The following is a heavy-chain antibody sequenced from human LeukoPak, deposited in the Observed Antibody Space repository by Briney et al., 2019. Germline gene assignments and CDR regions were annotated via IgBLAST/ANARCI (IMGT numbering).Heavy chain of an antibody. CDR3: ARHPTSYDFWSGYLDAFDI. Sequence: SETLSLTCAVSGGSISSGGYSWSWIRQPPGKGLEWIGYIYHSGSTYYNPSLKSRVTISVDRSKNQFSLKLSSVTAADTAVYYCARHPTSYDFWSGYLDAFDIWGQGTMVTVSS. V-gene: IGHV4-30-2*01. CDR1: GGSISSGGYS. CDR2: IYHSGST. J-gene: IGHJ3*02. D-gene: IGHD3-3*01.